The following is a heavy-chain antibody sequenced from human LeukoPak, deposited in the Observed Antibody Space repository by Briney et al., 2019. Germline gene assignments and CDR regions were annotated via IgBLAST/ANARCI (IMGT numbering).Heavy chain of an antibody. CDR2: ISWDGGST. CDR1: GFTFDDYT. J-gene: IGHJ5*02. D-gene: IGHD2-21*01. V-gene: IGHV3-43*01. CDR3: ARDYSSDLDP. Sequence: GGSLRLPCAASGFTFDDYTMHWVRQAPGKGLEWVSLISWDGGSTYYADSVKGRFTISRDNSKNTLYLQMNSLRAEDTAVYYCARDYSSDLDPWGQGTLVTVSS.